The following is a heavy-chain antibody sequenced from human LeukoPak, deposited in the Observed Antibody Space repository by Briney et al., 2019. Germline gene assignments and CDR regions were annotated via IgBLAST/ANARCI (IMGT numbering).Heavy chain of an antibody. CDR1: GDSVSRKSAC. J-gene: IGHJ3*02. CDR3: ARGGLVRGSIDSLIAFDI. V-gene: IGHV6-1*01. D-gene: IGHD3-10*01. CDR2: TYCRSRCYS. Sequence: PSQTLSLTCAISGDSVSRKSACWCWLRQSPSRGLEWLGRTYCRSRCYSDDAPSVKSRITITPDTVNNQISLQLTSVNPEDTAVCYCARGGLVRGSIDSLIAFDIWGQGIMVTVSS.